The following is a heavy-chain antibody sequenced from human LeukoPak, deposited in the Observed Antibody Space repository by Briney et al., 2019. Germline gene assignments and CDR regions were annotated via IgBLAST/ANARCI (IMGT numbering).Heavy chain of an antibody. CDR1: GYSISNTYY. Sequence: PSETLSLTCIVSGYSISNTYYWGWIRQSPGKGLEWIGSIHHSGNRFETGSTHYSPSLRSRVTVSADTSKNQFSLTLRSVTAADTAVYFCARNASSGFFTDWGQGTLVTVSS. J-gene: IGHJ1*01. CDR3: ARNASSGFFTD. V-gene: IGHV4-39*07. CDR2: IHHSGNRFETGST. D-gene: IGHD6-25*01.